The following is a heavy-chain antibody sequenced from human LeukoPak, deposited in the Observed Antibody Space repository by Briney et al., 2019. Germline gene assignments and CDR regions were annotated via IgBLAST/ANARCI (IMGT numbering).Heavy chain of an antibody. V-gene: IGHV1-69*13. D-gene: IGHD3-22*01. CDR2: IIPIFGTA. J-gene: IGHJ5*02. CDR3: ARDGKAGYYDSSGP. Sequence: SVKVSCKASGGTFSSYAISWVRQAPGQGLEWMGGIIPIFGTANYAQKFQGRVTITADESTSTAYMELSSLRSEDTAVYYCARDGKAGYYDSSGPWGQGTLVTVSS. CDR1: GGTFSSYA.